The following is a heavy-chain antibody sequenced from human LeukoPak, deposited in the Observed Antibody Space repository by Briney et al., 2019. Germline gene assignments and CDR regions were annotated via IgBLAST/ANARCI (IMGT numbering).Heavy chain of an antibody. D-gene: IGHD3-22*01. CDR2: INPNSGGT. CDR1: GYTFTVYY. Sequence: ASVKVSCKASGYTFTVYYMHWVRQAPGQGLEWMGWINPNSGGTNYAQKFQGWVTMTRDTSISTAYMELSRLRSDDTAVYYCARGLRPIFKYYYDSSALYFDYWGQGTLVTVSS. J-gene: IGHJ4*02. CDR3: ARGLRPIFKYYYDSSALYFDY. V-gene: IGHV1-2*04.